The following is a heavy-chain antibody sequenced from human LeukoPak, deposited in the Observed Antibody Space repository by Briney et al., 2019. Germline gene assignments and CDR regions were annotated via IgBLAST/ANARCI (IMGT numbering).Heavy chain of an antibody. CDR2: ILNDGTQG. D-gene: IGHD2-21*02. J-gene: IGHJ6*03. CDR1: GFTFSRLG. CDR3: AKEGDEFRGYLDV. Sequence: GTSLRLSCAASGFTFSRLGMQWVRQAPGKGLEWVAVILNDGTQGQYGDSVKGRFTISKDNSQNTLYLQMNNLRDDDTGVYYCAKEGDEFRGYLDVWGKGTTVTVSS. V-gene: IGHV3-33*06.